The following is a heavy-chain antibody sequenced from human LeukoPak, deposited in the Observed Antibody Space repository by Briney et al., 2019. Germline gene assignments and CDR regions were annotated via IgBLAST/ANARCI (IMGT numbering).Heavy chain of an antibody. J-gene: IGHJ4*02. CDR3: ATTYSYYGRYFDY. CDR1: GYTLTELS. D-gene: IGHD3-22*01. CDR2: FDPEDGET. Sequence: ASVKVSCKVSGYTLTELSMHWVRQAPGKGLEWMGGFDPEDGETIYAQKLQGRVTMTEDTSTDTAYMELSSLRSEDTAVYYCATTYSYYGRYFDYWGQGTLVTVSS. V-gene: IGHV1-24*01.